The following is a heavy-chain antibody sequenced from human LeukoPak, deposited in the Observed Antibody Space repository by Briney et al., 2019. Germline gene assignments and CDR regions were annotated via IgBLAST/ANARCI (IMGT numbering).Heavy chain of an antibody. V-gene: IGHV3-23*01. Sequence: GGALRLSCASSVFTFSSYAMSWVRQAPGKGVEGVSGISGSGGSTYYADSVKGRFTISRDNSKNTLYLQMNSLYYCAKEAAAAGEFDYWGQGTLVTVSS. CDR1: VFTFSSYA. CDR3: GEFDY. J-gene: IGHJ4*02. CDR2: ISGSGGST. D-gene: IGHD6-13*01.